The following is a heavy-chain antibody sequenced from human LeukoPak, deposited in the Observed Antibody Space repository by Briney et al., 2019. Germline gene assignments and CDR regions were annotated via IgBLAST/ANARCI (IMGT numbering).Heavy chain of an antibody. V-gene: IGHV1-46*03. CDR2: INPSGGST. CDR1: GYTFTSYY. Sequence: GASVKVSRKASGYTFTSYYMHWVRQAPGQGLEWMGIINPSGGSTSYAQKFQGRVTMTRDMSTSTVYMELSSLRSEDTAVYYCAMGLYYYYYMDVWGKGTTVTVSS. D-gene: IGHD3-16*01. CDR3: AMGLYYYYYMDV. J-gene: IGHJ6*03.